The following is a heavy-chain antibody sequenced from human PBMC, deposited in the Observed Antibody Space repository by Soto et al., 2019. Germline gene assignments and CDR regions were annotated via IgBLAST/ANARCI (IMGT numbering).Heavy chain of an antibody. CDR1: GFTFSGYW. Sequence: PGGSLRLSCAASGFTFSGYWMSWVRQAPGKGLEWVANIKQDGSEKYYVDSVKGRFTISRDNAKNSLYLQMNSLRAEDTAVYYCARGLRSRLPDFDYWGQGTLVTVSS. V-gene: IGHV3-7*03. D-gene: IGHD4-17*01. CDR3: ARGLRSRLPDFDY. J-gene: IGHJ4*02. CDR2: IKQDGSEK.